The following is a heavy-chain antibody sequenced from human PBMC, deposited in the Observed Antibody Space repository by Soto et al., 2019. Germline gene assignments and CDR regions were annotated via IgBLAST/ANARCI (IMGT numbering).Heavy chain of an antibody. Sequence: GASVKLSCKASGGPFRSYSLSWVRQAPGQGLEWMGGIIPIFGTANYAQKFQGRVTITADESTSTAYMELSSLRSEDTAVYYCAIEYSSSPPYYPIGYWGQGTLVTVSS. CDR2: IIPIFGTA. CDR3: AIEYSSSPPYYPIGY. D-gene: IGHD6-6*01. CDR1: GGPFRSYS. V-gene: IGHV1-69*13. J-gene: IGHJ4*02.